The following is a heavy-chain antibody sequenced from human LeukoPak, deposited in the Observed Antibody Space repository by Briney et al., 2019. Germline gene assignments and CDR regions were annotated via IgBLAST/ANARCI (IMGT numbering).Heavy chain of an antibody. CDR1: GFTFDDYG. Sequence: GGSLRLSCAASGFTFDDYGMSWVRQAPGKGLEWVSGINWNGGSTGYADSVKGRFTISRDNAKNSLYLQMNSLRAEDTASYYCARDSTANYYDSSGPRMDVDYWGQGTLVTVSS. CDR2: INWNGGST. D-gene: IGHD3-22*01. V-gene: IGHV3-20*04. J-gene: IGHJ4*02. CDR3: ARDSTANYYDSSGPRMDVDY.